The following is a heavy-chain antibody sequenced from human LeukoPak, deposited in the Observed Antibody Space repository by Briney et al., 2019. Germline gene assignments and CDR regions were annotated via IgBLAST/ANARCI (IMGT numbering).Heavy chain of an antibody. CDR1: GGSFSGYY. CDR2: VNHSGST. V-gene: IGHV4-34*01. Sequence: SETLSLTCAVYGGSFSGYYWSWIRQPPGKGLEWIGEVNHSGSTNYNPSLKSRVTISVDTSKNQFSLKLSSVTAADTAVYYCARAIRYCSGGSCYEYYYYGMDVWGQGTTVTVSS. CDR3: ARAIRYCSGGSCYEYYYYGMDV. D-gene: IGHD2-15*01. J-gene: IGHJ6*02.